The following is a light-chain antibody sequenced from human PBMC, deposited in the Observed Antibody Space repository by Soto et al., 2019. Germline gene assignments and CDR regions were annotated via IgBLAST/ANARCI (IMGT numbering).Light chain of an antibody. CDR3: QQYNNRPPWT. CDR2: GAS. J-gene: IGKJ1*01. Sequence: EIVMTQSPATLSVSPGERATLSCRASQSVSSNLAWYQQKPGQAPRLLIYGASTRATGIPDRFSGSGSGTDVSLTDRRLQSEDVAVYYCQQYNNRPPWTFGQGTKVEIK. CDR1: QSVSSN. V-gene: IGKV3-15*01.